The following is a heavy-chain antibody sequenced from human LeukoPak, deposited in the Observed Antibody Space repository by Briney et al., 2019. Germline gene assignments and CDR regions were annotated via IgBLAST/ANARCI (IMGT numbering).Heavy chain of an antibody. CDR1: GFTFDDYA. D-gene: IGHD3-10*01. J-gene: IGHJ4*02. CDR3: AKGKGYMVRGVPFDY. CDR2: ISWNSGSI. V-gene: IGHV3-9*01. Sequence: PGGSLRLSCAASGFTFDDYAMHWVRQAPGKGLEWVSGISWNSGSIGYADSVKGRFTISRDNAKNSLYLQMNSLRAEDTALYYCAKGKGYMVRGVPFDYWGQGTLVTVSS.